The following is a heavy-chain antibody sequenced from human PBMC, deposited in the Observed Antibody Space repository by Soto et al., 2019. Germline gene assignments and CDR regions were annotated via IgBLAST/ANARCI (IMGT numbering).Heavy chain of an antibody. CDR1: GFTFSDYY. CDR2: ISSNGRNI. CDR3: ARLPPPSCSGGSCSPY. D-gene: IGHD2-15*01. V-gene: IGHV3-11*01. J-gene: IGHJ4*02. Sequence: GGSLRLSCVASGFTFSDYYMSWIRPTPGKGLEWASYISSNGRNIYYADSVKGRFTISRDNSKNSLYLQMNSLRVEDTALYYCARLPPPSCSGGSCSPYWGQGTLVTVSS.